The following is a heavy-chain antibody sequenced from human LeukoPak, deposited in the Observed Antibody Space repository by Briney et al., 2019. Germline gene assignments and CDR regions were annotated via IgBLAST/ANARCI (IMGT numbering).Heavy chain of an antibody. CDR1: GGSISKYY. CDR3: ASILWFGDPYSPYYYYMDV. J-gene: IGHJ6*03. CDR2: IYYSGST. V-gene: IGHV4-59*01. Sequence: SETLSLTCTVSGGSISKYYWSWIRQPPGKGLECIGFIYYSGSTNYNPSLKSRVTISVDTSKNQFSLKLSSVTAADTAVYYCASILWFGDPYSPYYYYMDVWGKGTTVTVSS. D-gene: IGHD3-10*01.